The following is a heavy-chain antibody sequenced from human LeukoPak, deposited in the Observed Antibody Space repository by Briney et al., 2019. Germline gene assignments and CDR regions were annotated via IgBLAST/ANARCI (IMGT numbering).Heavy chain of an antibody. J-gene: IGHJ4*02. Sequence: GGSLRLXCAASGFTFSSYAMHWVRQAPGKGLEYVSAISSNGGSTYYANSVKGRFTISRDNSKNTLYLQMGSLRAEDMAVYYCARDGQDTAIDYWGQGTLVTVSS. CDR1: GFTFSSYA. CDR3: ARDGQDTAIDY. CDR2: ISSNGGST. V-gene: IGHV3-64*01. D-gene: IGHD5-18*01.